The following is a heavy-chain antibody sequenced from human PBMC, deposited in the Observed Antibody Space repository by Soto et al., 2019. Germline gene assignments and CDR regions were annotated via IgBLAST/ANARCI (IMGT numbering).Heavy chain of an antibody. V-gene: IGHV4-34*01. Sequence: SETLSLTCAVYGGSFSGYYWSWIRQPPGKGLEWFGEINHSGSTNYNPSLKSRVTISVDTSKNQFSLKLSSVTAADTAVYYCARGSYDFWSGYYPYYYYYMDVWGKGTTVTVSS. CDR3: ARGSYDFWSGYYPYYYYYMDV. D-gene: IGHD3-3*01. CDR1: GGSFSGYY. CDR2: INHSGST. J-gene: IGHJ6*03.